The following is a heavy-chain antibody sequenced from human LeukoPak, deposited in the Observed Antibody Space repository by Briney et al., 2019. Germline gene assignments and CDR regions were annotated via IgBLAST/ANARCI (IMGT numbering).Heavy chain of an antibody. Sequence: GGSLRLSCAASGFTVSSYGMTWVRQAPGKGLEWVSTISDNGDNKYYADSVKGRFTISRDNSNNTLYLQMNSLRVEDTAVYYCAKDSVSFWGRGTLVTVSS. CDR3: AKDSVSF. D-gene: IGHD2-8*01. J-gene: IGHJ4*02. CDR1: GFTVSSYG. V-gene: IGHV3-23*01. CDR2: ISDNGDNK.